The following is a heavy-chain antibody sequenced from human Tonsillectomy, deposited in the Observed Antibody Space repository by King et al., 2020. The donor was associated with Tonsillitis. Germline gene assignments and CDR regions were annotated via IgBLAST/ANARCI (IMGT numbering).Heavy chain of an antibody. CDR2: VNPNSGGT. J-gene: IGHJ4*02. D-gene: IGHD3-10*01. Sequence: QLVQSGAELKKPGASVKVSCKASGSTFTGYPMHWVRQAPGQGLQCMGWVNPNSGGTNYAQRFQGRVTMTRDTSITTAYMELGSLSFDDTAVDFCARGGGGLDYWGQGXLVTVSS. CDR3: ARGGGGLDY. V-gene: IGHV1-2*02. CDR1: GSTFTGYP.